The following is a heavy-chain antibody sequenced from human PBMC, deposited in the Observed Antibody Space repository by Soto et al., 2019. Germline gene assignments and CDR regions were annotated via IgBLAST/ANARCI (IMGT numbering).Heavy chain of an antibody. CDR2: IYSGGST. CDR1: GFTVSSNY. V-gene: IGHV3-53*01. D-gene: IGHD2-15*01. Sequence: GGSLRLSCAASGFTVSSNYMSWVRQAPGKGLEWVSVIYSGGSTYYADSVKGRFTISRDNSKNTLYLQMNSLRAEDTAVYYCARLPSIGYCIGGSWAIPDYYYYGMDVWGQGTTVTVSS. CDR3: ARLPSIGYCIGGSWAIPDYYYYGMDV. J-gene: IGHJ6*02.